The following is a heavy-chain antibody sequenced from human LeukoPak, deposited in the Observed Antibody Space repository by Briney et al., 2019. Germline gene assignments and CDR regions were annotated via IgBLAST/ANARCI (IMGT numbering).Heavy chain of an antibody. D-gene: IGHD3-10*01. Sequence: SGGSLRLSCAASGFSFSSYSMNGVRQAPGKGLEWVANIDEDGSEEYYVDSVKGRFTISRDNAKNSLYLQMNGLRAEDTAVYYCTATDYGSGIYWGQGPLLPVSS. CDR3: TATDYGSGIY. CDR2: IDEDGSEE. V-gene: IGHV3-7*01. CDR1: GFSFSSYS. J-gene: IGHJ1*01.